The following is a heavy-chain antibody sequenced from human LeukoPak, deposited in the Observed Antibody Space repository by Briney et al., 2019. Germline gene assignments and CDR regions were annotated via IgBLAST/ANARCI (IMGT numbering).Heavy chain of an antibody. CDR2: INHSGST. CDR3: ARGGWWDNWNRLDP. Sequence: SETLSLTCDVHGGSFSSYYGNWSRQPPGTGRGWSGEINHSGSTNYNPSLKSRVTILVDTSKNQISLKLTSVTAADTAVYYCARGGWWDNWNRLDPWGQGTLVTVSS. CDR1: GGSFSSYY. J-gene: IGHJ5*02. D-gene: IGHD1-1*01. V-gene: IGHV4-34*01.